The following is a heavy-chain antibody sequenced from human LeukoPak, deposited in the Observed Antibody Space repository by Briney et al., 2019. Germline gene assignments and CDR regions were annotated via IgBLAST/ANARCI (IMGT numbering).Heavy chain of an antibody. D-gene: IGHD5-18*01. CDR3: ANSDTRGWIQPH. J-gene: IGHJ4*02. CDR1: GFSFRSHG. CDR2: IRFDGSSK. Sequence: PGGSLRLSCAASGFSFRSHGMHWVRQAPGKGLEWVAFIRFDGSSKYYPDSVKGRFTISRDNSKNMLYLQMNSLRAEDTAVYYCANSDTRGWIQPHWGQGTLVTVSS. V-gene: IGHV3-30*02.